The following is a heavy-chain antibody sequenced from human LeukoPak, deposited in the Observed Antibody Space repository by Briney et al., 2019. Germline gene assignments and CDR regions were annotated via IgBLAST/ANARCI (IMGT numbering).Heavy chain of an antibody. CDR2: IKEDGSDK. J-gene: IGHJ3*02. CDR3: AKDLFYYDILTGYYNWDAFDI. Sequence: GGSLRLSCAGSGFTFSDYWMTWVRQAPGKGLEWVANIKEDGSDKQYVDSVKGRFTISRDNAENSLHLQMNSLRAEDTAVYYCAKDLFYYDILTGYYNWDAFDIWGQGTMVTVSS. V-gene: IGHV3-7*03. D-gene: IGHD3-9*01. CDR1: GFTFSDYW.